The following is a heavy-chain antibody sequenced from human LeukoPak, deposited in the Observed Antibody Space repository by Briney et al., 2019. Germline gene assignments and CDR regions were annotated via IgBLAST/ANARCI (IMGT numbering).Heavy chain of an antibody. D-gene: IGHD3-10*01. CDR1: GLPFSDDW. CDR2: IKKKGDGGTT. CDR3: TTVTMVRDYDY. V-gene: IGHV3-15*01. Sequence: PGGSLRLSCAASGLPFSDDWMSWVRQAPGKGLEWVGRIKKKGDGGTTDYAAPVKGRFTISRDDSKNMLYLEMSNLKIEDTAVYYCTTVTMVRDYDYWGLGTLVTVSA. J-gene: IGHJ4*02.